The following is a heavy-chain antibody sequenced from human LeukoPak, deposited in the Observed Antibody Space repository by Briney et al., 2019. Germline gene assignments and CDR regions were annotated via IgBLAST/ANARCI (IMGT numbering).Heavy chain of an antibody. CDR1: GFTFSSYA. CDR2: ISGSGGST. J-gene: IGHJ4*02. D-gene: IGHD6-19*01. V-gene: IGHV3-23*01. Sequence: PGGSLRLSCAASGFTFSSYAMSWVRQAPGKGLWWGSGISGSGGSTYYTDSVKGRFTISRDNSKNTMYMQMNSLRAEDTAVYYCAKDRIAVAAATPDYWGQGALVTVSS. CDR3: AKDRIAVAAATPDY.